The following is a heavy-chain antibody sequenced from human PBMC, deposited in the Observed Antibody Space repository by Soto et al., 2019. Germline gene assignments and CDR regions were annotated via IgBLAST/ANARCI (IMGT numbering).Heavy chain of an antibody. D-gene: IGHD1-1*01. V-gene: IGHV3-73*02. CDR2: VRSKANSYAT. CDR1: GFSFSGAD. Sequence: EVQLVESGGGLVQPGGSLKLSCAASGFSFSGADMHWGRQASGKWLEWVGRVRSKANSYATAYAASVKGRFTISRDDSKNTVYLQMNGLRTEDTAVYYCTRQGLTDGYNWGFDYWGQGTLVTVSS. CDR3: TRQGLTDGYNWGFDY. J-gene: IGHJ4*02.